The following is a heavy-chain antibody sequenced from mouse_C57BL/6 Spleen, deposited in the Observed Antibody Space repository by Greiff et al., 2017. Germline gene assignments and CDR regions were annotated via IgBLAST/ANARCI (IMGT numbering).Heavy chain of an antibody. CDR1: GYAFSSYW. D-gene: IGHD2-1*01. CDR2: IYPGDGDT. Sequence: VQLQQSGAELVKPGASVKISCKASGYAFSSYWMNWVKQRPGKGLEWIGQIYPGDGDTNYNGKFKGKATLTADKSSSTAYMQRSSLTSEDSAVYFCARKDGNYDWYFDVWGTGTTVTVSS. V-gene: IGHV1-80*01. J-gene: IGHJ1*03. CDR3: ARKDGNYDWYFDV.